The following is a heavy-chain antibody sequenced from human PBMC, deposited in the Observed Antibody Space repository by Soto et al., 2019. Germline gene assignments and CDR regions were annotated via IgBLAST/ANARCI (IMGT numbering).Heavy chain of an antibody. Sequence: ASVKVSCKASGYTFTSYGISWVRQAPGQGLEWMGWISAYNGNTNYAQKLQGRVTMTTDTSTSTAYMELRSLRSDDTAVYYCARTFGDSSGYYDYYYCYGMDVWGQGTTVTVSS. CDR1: GYTFTSYG. V-gene: IGHV1-18*01. D-gene: IGHD3-22*01. CDR2: ISAYNGNT. J-gene: IGHJ6*02. CDR3: ARTFGDSSGYYDYYYCYGMDV.